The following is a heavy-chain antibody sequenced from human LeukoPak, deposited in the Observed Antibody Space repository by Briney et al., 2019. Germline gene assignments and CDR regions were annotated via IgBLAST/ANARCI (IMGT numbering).Heavy chain of an antibody. J-gene: IGHJ6*03. V-gene: IGHV4-34*01. CDR3: ARIAAVTTGNYYYYYMDV. D-gene: IGHD4-17*01. CDR1: GGSFRGYY. CDR2: INHSGST. Sequence: SETLSLTCAVYGGSFRGYYWSWIRQPPGKGLEWIGEINHSGSTNYNPSLKSRVTISVDTSKNQFSLKLSSVTAADTAVYYCARIAAVTTGNYYYYYMDVWGKGTTVTVSS.